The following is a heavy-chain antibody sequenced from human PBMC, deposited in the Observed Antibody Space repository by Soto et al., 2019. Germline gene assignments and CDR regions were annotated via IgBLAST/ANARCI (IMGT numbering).Heavy chain of an antibody. CDR3: AKDRAYRSGWNEYFDY. Sequence: VQLVESGGGVVQPGRSLRLSCAASGFTFSSYGMHWVRQAPGKGLERVALISYDGSNEYYADSVKGRFTISRDNSKNTLYLQMNSLKPEDTAVYYCAKDRAYRSGWNEYFDYWGQGTLVTVSS. CDR1: GFTFSSYG. D-gene: IGHD6-19*01. J-gene: IGHJ4*02. V-gene: IGHV3-30*18. CDR2: ISYDGSNE.